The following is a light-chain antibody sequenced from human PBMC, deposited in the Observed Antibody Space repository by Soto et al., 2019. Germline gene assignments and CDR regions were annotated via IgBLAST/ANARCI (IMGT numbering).Light chain of an antibody. CDR1: QSVSSSY. CDR3: QQYGSSPLT. Sequence: IVLTQSPGTLSLSPGERATLSCRASQSVSSSYLAWYQQKPDQAPRLLIYGASSRATGIPDRFSGSGSGTDFALTISRRGPEDFAVYYCQQYGSSPLTFGGRTKVEIK. J-gene: IGKJ4*01. V-gene: IGKV3-20*01. CDR2: GAS.